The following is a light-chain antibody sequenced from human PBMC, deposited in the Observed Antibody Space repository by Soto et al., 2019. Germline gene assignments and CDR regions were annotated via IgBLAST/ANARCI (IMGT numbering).Light chain of an antibody. CDR2: GNS. J-gene: IGLJ2*01. Sequence: QAVVTQPPSVSGAPGQRCTISCTGSRSNIGAGYDVHWYQQLPGTAPKLLIYGNSNRPSGVPDRFSGSKSGTSASLAITGLQAEDEADYYCQSYDSSLSGHVVFGGGTKLTFL. V-gene: IGLV1-40*01. CDR3: QSYDSSLSGHVV. CDR1: RSNIGAGYD.